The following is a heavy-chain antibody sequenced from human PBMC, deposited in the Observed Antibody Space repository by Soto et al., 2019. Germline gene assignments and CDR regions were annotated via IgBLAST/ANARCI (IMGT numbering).Heavy chain of an antibody. CDR1: GYTLTELS. CDR2: FDPEDGET. Sequence: ASVKVSCKVSGYTLTELSMHWVRQAPGKGLEWMGGFDPEDGETIYAQKFQGRVTMTEETSTDTAYMALSSLRSEDTAVYYCATPVREGGSYYYYYGMDVWGQGTTVTVSS. J-gene: IGHJ6*02. CDR3: ATPVREGGSYYYYYGMDV. D-gene: IGHD1-26*01. V-gene: IGHV1-24*01.